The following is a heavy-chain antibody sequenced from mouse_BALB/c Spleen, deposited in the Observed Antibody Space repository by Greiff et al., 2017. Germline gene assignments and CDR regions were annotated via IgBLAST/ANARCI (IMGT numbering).Heavy chain of an antibody. V-gene: IGHV14-3*02. CDR2: IDPANGNT. CDR3: ARSRYRYAYAMDY. D-gene: IGHD2-14*01. CDR1: GFNIKDTY. J-gene: IGHJ4*01. Sequence: VQLKESGAELVKPGASVKLSCTASGFNIKDTYMHWVKQRPEQGLEWIGRIDPANGNTKYDPKFQGKATITADTSSNTAYLQLSSLTSEDTAVYYCARSRYRYAYAMDYWGQGTSVTVSS.